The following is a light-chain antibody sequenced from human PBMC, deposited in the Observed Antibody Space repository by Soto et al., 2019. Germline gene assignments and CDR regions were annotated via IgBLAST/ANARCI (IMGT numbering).Light chain of an antibody. CDR3: QHYDPVALYS. CDR2: DAS. Sequence: DIRMTQSPSSLSASVGDRVTLTCQASQGIDKYLNWYQQKPGQAPQLLIYDASSLETGVPSRFSGSGSGTTFAFTIASLQHEYFATYYCQHYDPVALYSFGQGTKLQIK. CDR1: QGIDKY. V-gene: IGKV1-33*01. J-gene: IGKJ2*01.